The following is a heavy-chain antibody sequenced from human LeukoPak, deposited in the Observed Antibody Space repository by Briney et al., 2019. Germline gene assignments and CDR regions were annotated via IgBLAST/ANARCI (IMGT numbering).Heavy chain of an antibody. CDR1: GFTFSSYA. V-gene: IGHV3-30*04. CDR3: ARGSTYYDISTGYYYYYGMNV. CDR2: ISYYGTNR. Sequence: PGRSVRLSCVASGFTFSSYAMHWVRQAPGKGLEWVAVISYYGTNRYYADSLKGRFTMSRDNSKNTMYMQMNSLRAEDTAVYYCARGSTYYDISTGYYYYYGMNVWGKGTTVTVST. D-gene: IGHD3-9*01. J-gene: IGHJ6*04.